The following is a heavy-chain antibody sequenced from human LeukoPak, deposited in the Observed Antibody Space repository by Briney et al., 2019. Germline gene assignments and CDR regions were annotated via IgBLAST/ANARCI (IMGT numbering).Heavy chain of an antibody. CDR1: GGTFSSYA. Sequence: SSVKVYWKASGGTFSSYAISWVRQAPGQRLEWMGGIIPIFGTANYAQRFQGRVTITTDESTSTAYMELSSLRSEDTAVYYCARDSKACSSTSCYRRFDPWGQGTLVTVSS. V-gene: IGHV1-69*05. CDR3: ARDSKACSSTSCYRRFDP. D-gene: IGHD2-2*02. J-gene: IGHJ5*02. CDR2: IIPIFGTA.